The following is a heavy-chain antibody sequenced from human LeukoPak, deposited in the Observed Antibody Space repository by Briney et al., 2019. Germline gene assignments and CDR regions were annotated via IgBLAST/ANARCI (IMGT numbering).Heavy chain of an antibody. CDR2: FHYTGTT. Sequence: SENMLFICTVAAGCTIGSDYYRGWIRQPPGEGLEWVGGFHYTGTTDCLPSIRSRVTISVDTSKNRFSLRLSSVSAADTAVYYRASLTRDPRRLIYYHYYYMDVWGKGTTVTVSS. V-gene: IGHV4-39*07. D-gene: IGHD7-27*01. CDR3: ASLTRDPRRLIYYHYYYMDV. J-gene: IGHJ6*03. CDR1: AGCTIGSDYY.